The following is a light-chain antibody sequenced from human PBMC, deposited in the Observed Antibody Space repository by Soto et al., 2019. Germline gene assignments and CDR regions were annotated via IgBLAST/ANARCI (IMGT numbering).Light chain of an antibody. CDR2: AAS. J-gene: IGKJ3*01. CDR3: QQYCSYPGT. V-gene: IGKV1-8*01. Sequence: AIRMTQSPSSFSASTGDRVTITCRASQGISSYLAWYQQKPGKAPKLLMYAASTLQSGVPSRFSGSGSGTDFTVTMSCLQSEDFATYYCQQYCSYPGTVGPGTKVDIK. CDR1: QGISSY.